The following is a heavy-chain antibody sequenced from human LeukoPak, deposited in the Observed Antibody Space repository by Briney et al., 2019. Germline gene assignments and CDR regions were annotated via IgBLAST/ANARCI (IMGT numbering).Heavy chain of an antibody. J-gene: IGHJ3*01. V-gene: IGHV4-31*03. Sequence: SETLSLTCTVSGGSISSGGHYWIWIRQNPGTGLEWIAYIYYSGATFYNPSLKSRATISLGTSDNQFSLILNSVTAADTAVYYCARDSGHWGSSAFDVWGQGTMVTVSS. CDR1: GGSISSGGHY. CDR2: IYYSGAT. CDR3: ARDSGHWGSSAFDV. D-gene: IGHD7-27*01.